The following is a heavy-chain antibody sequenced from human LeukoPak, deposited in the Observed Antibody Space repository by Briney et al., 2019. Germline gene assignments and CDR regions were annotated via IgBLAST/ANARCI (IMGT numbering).Heavy chain of an antibody. J-gene: IGHJ6*03. CDR1: GFTFRNYG. V-gene: IGHV3-30*02. Sequence: GSLRLSCAEYGFTFRNYGIHRARQAPGKGLEWVAFVRYDLTKKYYADSVKGRFTISRDNFTNTLYLQINSLRPEHTAVYHCAKDEATIGYSYYYMDVWGKGTMVTISS. D-gene: IGHD4/OR15-4a*01. CDR2: VRYDLTKK. CDR3: AKDEATIGYSYYYMDV.